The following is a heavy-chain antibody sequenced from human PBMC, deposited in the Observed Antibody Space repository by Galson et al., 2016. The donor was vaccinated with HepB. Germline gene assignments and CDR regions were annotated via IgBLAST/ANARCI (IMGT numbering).Heavy chain of an antibody. CDR3: ERDSGYHVG. V-gene: IGHV3-7*01. CDR1: GFSCNNYW. D-gene: IGHD3-22*01. CDR2: IRQDGSQK. J-gene: IGHJ4*02. Sequence: SLRLSCAASGFSCNNYWMSWVRQAPGKGLEWVANIRQDGSQKYYVDSVKGRFTISRDHAKDSLYRQMNSLEVEDTAVYYCERDSGYHVGWGQGTLVTVSS.